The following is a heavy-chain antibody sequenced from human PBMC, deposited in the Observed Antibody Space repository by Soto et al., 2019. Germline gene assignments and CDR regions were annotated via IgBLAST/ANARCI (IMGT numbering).Heavy chain of an antibody. CDR1: GVSVSSGDYY. Sequence: SETLSLTCTVSGVSVSSGDYYWSWIRQPPGKGLEWIGYIHYSGGTYYNPSLKSRLTITEDTSKNQFSLKLSSVTAADTAVYCCARDPNWYGDYYYGMDVWGQGTTVTVSS. D-gene: IGHD1-20*01. J-gene: IGHJ6*02. V-gene: IGHV4-30-4*01. CDR3: ARDPNWYGDYYYGMDV. CDR2: IHYSGGT.